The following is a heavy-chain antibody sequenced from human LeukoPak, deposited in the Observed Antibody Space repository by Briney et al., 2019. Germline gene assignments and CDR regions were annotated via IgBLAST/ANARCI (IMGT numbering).Heavy chain of an antibody. D-gene: IGHD3-10*01. V-gene: IGHV1-2*02. CDR2: INPNSGGT. CDR3: ARKAGYYYMDV. Sequence: ASVKVSCKASGYTFTGYYMNAVRQAPGQGLKWMGWINPNSGGTKYAQKCQGRVTMTTDTSTSTAYMELRSLRSDDTAVYYCARKAGYYYMDVWGKGTTVTVSS. CDR1: GYTFTGYY. J-gene: IGHJ6*03.